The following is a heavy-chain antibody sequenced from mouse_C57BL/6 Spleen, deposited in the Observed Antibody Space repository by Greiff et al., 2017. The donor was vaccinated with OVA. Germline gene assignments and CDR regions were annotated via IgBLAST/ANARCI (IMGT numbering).Heavy chain of an antibody. J-gene: IGHJ2*01. V-gene: IGHV1-81*01. Sequence: QVQLKQSGAELARPGASVKLSCKASGYTFTSYGISWVKQRTGQGLEWIGEIYPRSGNTYYNEKFKGKATLTADKSSSTAYMELRSLTSEDSAVYFCARLTTVVATGGFDYWGQGTTLTVSS. CDR3: ARLTTVVATGGFDY. D-gene: IGHD1-1*01. CDR2: IYPRSGNT. CDR1: GYTFTSYG.